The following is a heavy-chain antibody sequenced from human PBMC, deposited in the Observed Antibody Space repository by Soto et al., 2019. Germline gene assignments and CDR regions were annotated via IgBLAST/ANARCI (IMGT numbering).Heavy chain of an antibody. CDR1: GGTFSSYA. CDR2: IIPIFGTA. D-gene: IGHD3-10*01. J-gene: IGHJ6*02. V-gene: IGHV1-69*13. CDR3: ARGTGSGSYRDYYYSGMDV. Sequence: ASVKVSCKASGGTFSSYAISWVRQAPGQGLEWMGGIIPIFGTANYAQKFQGRVTITADESTSTAYMELSSLRSEDTAVYYCARGTGSGSYRDYYYSGMDVWGQGTTVPVSS.